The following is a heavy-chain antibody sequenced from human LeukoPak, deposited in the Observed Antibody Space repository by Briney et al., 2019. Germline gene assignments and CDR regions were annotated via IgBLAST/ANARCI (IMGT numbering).Heavy chain of an antibody. CDR2: INHSGST. V-gene: IGHV4-34*01. CDR3: ARVGDAANDSSGYSIDY. Sequence: PSETLSLTCAVYGESFSGFYCSWIRQPPGKGLEWIGEINHSGSTNYNPSLKSRVTISVDTSKNQFSLKLSSVTAADTAVYYCARVGDAANDSSGYSIDYWGQGTLVTVSS. CDR1: GESFSGFY. J-gene: IGHJ4*02. D-gene: IGHD3-22*01.